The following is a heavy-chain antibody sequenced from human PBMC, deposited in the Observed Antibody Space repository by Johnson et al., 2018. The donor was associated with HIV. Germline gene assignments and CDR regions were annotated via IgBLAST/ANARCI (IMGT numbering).Heavy chain of an antibody. V-gene: IGHV3-30*02. Sequence: QVQLVESGGGLVKPGGSLRLSCAASGFTFSSYAMHWVRQAPGKGLEWVAFIRYDGSNKYYADSVKGRFTISRDNSKNTLYLQMNSLRAEDTAVYYCARGSYNFWIGEREAFDIWGQGTMVTVSS. CDR2: IRYDGSNK. CDR3: ARGSYNFWIGEREAFDI. J-gene: IGHJ3*02. CDR1: GFTFSSYA. D-gene: IGHD3-3*01.